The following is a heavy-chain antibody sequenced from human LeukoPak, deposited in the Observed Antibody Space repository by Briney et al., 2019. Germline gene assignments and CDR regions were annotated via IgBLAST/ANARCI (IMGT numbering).Heavy chain of an antibody. CDR1: GFSFSSYF. CDR2: ISASGDET. D-gene: IGHD6-13*01. J-gene: IGHJ4*02. Sequence: PGGSLPLSHAVSGFSFSSYFMTWARQPPGKGLEWVSAISASGDETHYADSVKGRFTISRDNSKNTLSLQVNSLRVDDTAIYYCAIYQQQPSLGSDYWGQGTRVTVSS. V-gene: IGHV3-23*01. CDR3: AIYQQQPSLGSDY.